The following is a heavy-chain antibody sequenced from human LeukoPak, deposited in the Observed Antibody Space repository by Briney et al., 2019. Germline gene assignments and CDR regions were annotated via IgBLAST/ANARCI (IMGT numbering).Heavy chain of an antibody. CDR1: GFTFSNFW. D-gene: IGHD1-1*01. CDR3: ARGDDFSGDH. Sequence: GGSLRLSCAVSGFTFSNFWMSWVRQAPGRGLESVANINPEGNEKYHVESVKGRFTISRDNAKNLLFLQMNGLRVEDTAVYYCARGDDFSGDHWGPGTLVTVSS. J-gene: IGHJ4*02. CDR2: INPEGNEK. V-gene: IGHV3-7*04.